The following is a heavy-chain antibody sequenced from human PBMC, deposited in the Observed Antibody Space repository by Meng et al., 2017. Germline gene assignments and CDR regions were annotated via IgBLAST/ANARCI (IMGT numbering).Heavy chain of an antibody. CDR1: GFTFSSYA. CDR3: ARVRVRGYYSYFDY. J-gene: IGHJ4*02. Sequence: GESLKISCAASGFTFSSYAMHLVRQAPGKGLEYVSAISSNGGSTYYAISVKGRFTISRDNSKNTLYLQIGSLRAEDMAVYYCARVRVRGYYSYFDYWGQGTLVTVSS. CDR2: ISSNGGST. D-gene: IGHD3-22*01. V-gene: IGHV3-64*01.